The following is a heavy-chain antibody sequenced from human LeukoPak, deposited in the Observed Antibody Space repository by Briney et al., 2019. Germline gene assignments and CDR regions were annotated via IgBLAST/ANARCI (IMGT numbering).Heavy chain of an antibody. CDR1: GGSISSYY. Sequence: SETLSLTCTVSGGSISSYYWSWIRQPPGKGLEWIGYIYYSGSTNYNPSLKSRVTISVDTSKNQFSLKLSSVTAADTAVYYCAREYGSASGWFDPWGQGTLVTVSS. D-gene: IGHD6-25*01. CDR3: AREYGSASGWFDP. J-gene: IGHJ5*02. CDR2: IYYSGST. V-gene: IGHV4-59*01.